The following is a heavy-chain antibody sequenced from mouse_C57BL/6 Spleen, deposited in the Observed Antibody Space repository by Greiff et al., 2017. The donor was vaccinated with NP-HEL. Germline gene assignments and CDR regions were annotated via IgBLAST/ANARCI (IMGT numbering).Heavy chain of an antibody. CDR3: ARGGGYSWFAY. Sequence: QVQLQQPGAELVMPGASVKLSCKASGYTFTSYWMHWVKQRPGQGLEWIGEIDPSDSYTNYNQKFKGKSTLTVDKSSSTAYMQLSSLTSEDSAVYYCARGGGYSWFAYWGQGTLVTVSA. CDR2: IDPSDSYT. D-gene: IGHD2-3*01. CDR1: GYTFTSYW. V-gene: IGHV1-69*01. J-gene: IGHJ3*01.